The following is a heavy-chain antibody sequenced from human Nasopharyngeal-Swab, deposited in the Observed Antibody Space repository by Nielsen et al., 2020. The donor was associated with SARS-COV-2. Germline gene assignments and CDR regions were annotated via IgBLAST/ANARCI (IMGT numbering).Heavy chain of an antibody. V-gene: IGHV4-30-4*01. CDR2: IYYSGST. CDR3: ARHMLGGPTAFDI. Sequence: RQAPGKGLEWIGYIYYSGSTYYNPSLKSRVTISVDTSKNQFSLKLRSVTAADTAVFYCARHMLGGPTAFDIWGQGTVVTVSS. J-gene: IGHJ3*02. D-gene: IGHD2-8*01.